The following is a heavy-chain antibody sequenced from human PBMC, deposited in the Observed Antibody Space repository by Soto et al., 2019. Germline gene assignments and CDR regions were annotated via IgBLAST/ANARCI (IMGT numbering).Heavy chain of an antibody. CDR3: ARGRYNWNYGWFDP. CDR1: GFTFSSYG. D-gene: IGHD1-7*01. CDR2: ISYDGSNK. Sequence: QVQLVESGGGVVQPGRSLRLSCAASGFTFSSYGMHWVRQAPGKGLEWVAVISYDGSNKYYADSVKGRFTISRDNSKNTLYLQMNSLRAEDTAVYYCARGRYNWNYGWFDPWGQGPLVTVSS. V-gene: IGHV3-30*03. J-gene: IGHJ5*02.